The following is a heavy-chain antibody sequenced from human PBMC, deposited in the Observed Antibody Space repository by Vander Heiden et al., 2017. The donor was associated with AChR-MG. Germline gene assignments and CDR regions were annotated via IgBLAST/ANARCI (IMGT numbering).Heavy chain of an antibody. V-gene: IGHV3-48*03. J-gene: IGHJ1*01. Sequence: EVQPVESGGGLVQPGGSLRLYGGAFGFGFSGYEMNWVRLVPGKGLECVSYMRSCGSTIYYADSVKSRFTISRDNAKSTLYLQMNSLRAEDTAGYYCARGPGHWGQGTLVTVSS. CDR2: MRSCGSTI. CDR1: GFGFSGYE. CDR3: ARGPGH.